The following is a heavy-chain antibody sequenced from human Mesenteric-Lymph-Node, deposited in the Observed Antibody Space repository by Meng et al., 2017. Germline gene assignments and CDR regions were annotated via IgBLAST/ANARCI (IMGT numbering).Heavy chain of an antibody. CDR1: GYTFTSYA. Sequence: ASVKVSCKASGYTFTSYAMHWVRQAPGQRLEWMGWINAGNGNTKYSQKFQGRVTITRDTSASTAYMELSSLRPEDTAVYYCALPKGTYYLYGMDVWGQGTTVTVSS. CDR2: INAGNGNT. V-gene: IGHV1-3*01. CDR3: ALPKGTYYLYGMDV. D-gene: IGHD1-26*01. J-gene: IGHJ6*02.